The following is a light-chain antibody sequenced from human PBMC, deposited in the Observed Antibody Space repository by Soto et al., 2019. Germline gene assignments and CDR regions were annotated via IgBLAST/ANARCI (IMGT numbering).Light chain of an antibody. CDR2: SNN. V-gene: IGLV1-44*01. Sequence: QSVLTQPPSASGTPGQRVTISCSGSSSNIGSNSVNWYQQLPGTAPKVLIYSNNQRPSGVPDRFSGSKSGTSASLAISGLXXEDEADYYCAAWDDSLXGWVFGGGTKX. J-gene: IGLJ3*02. CDR3: AAWDDSLXGWV. CDR1: SSNIGSNS.